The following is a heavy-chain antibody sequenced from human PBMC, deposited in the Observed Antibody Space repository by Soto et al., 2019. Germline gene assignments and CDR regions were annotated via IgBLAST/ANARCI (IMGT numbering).Heavy chain of an antibody. CDR3: ARAGTAMVTLDY. D-gene: IGHD5-18*01. CDR2: IYYSGST. CDR1: GGSISSGGYF. J-gene: IGHJ4*02. V-gene: IGHV4-61*08. Sequence: SETLSLTCTVSGGSISSGGYFWSWIRQPPGKGLEWIGYIYYSGSTNYNPSLKSRVTISVDTSKNQFSLKLSSVTAADTAVYYCARAGTAMVTLDYWGQGTLVTVSS.